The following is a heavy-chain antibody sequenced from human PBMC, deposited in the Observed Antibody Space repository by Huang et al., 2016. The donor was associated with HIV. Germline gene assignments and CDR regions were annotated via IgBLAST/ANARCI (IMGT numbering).Heavy chain of an antibody. V-gene: IGHV4-39*01. CDR2: IYYRCST. J-gene: IGHJ4*02. D-gene: IGHD3-10*01. CDR1: GGSISSSSYY. CDR3: ARHERWAMVRGVPQWGFDY. Sequence: QLQLQESGPGLVKPSETLSLTCTVSGGSISSSSYYWGWIRQPPGKGLEWIGTIYYRCSTYYNPSLKGRVTISVDTSKNQFSLKLSSVTAADTAVYYCARHERWAMVRGVPQWGFDYWGQGTLVTVSS.